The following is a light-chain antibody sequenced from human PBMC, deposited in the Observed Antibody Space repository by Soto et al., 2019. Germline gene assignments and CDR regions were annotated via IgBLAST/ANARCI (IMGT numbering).Light chain of an antibody. CDR3: PQSYSAPLT. V-gene: IGKV1-39*01. CDR2: AAS. CDR1: QSISSY. Sequence: DIQMTQSPSSLSASVGDRVTITCRASQSISSYLNWYQQKPGKGPQPLIYAASSLQSGVPSRFSGSGSGTDFTLAISSLQPEDFATYYCPQSYSAPLTFGGGTKVDIK. J-gene: IGKJ4*01.